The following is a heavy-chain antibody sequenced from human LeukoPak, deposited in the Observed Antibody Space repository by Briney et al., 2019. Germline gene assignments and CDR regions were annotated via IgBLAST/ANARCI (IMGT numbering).Heavy chain of an antibody. CDR2: IYNSGTT. D-gene: IGHD3-16*01. CDR3: ARTAGWSYGFDY. CDR1: GGSISSGDYY. J-gene: IGHJ4*02. Sequence: SQTLSLTCTVSGGSISSGDYYWTWLRQHPGKGLEWFGYIYNSGTTYYNPSLESRVTISGDTSKNQFSLKLSSVTAADTAVYYCARTAGWSYGFDYWGQGTLVTVSS. V-gene: IGHV4-31*03.